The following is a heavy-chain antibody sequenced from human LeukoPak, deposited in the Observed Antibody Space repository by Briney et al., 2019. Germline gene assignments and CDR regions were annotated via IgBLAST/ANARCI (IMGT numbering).Heavy chain of an antibody. CDR3: AKSVGSGSYYNNDC. V-gene: IGHV3-23*01. CDR2: ITSGGGT. CDR1: GFTFSSYA. Sequence: GGSLRLSCAASGFTFSSYAMTWVRQAPGQGLEWVSGITSGGGTSYADSVKGRFTISRDNSKNTLYVQMNSLRAEDTAVYYCAKSVGSGSYYNNDCWGQGTLVTVSS. D-gene: IGHD3-10*01. J-gene: IGHJ4*02.